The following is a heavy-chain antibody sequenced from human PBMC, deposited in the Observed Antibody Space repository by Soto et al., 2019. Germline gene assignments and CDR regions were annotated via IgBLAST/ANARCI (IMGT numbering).Heavy chain of an antibody. D-gene: IGHD6-6*01. J-gene: IGHJ4*02. Sequence: QVQLVQSGAEVKKPGASVKVSCKTSGYTFITSTIHWLRQAPGQRLEWMGWINPGTGNTKFSQTFQGRVTLTRDTSASTAYLELRSMTSEDTAVFYCAREAGLSSSFYYYEDWGQGTLVTVSS. CDR2: INPGTGNT. CDR3: AREAGLSSSFYYYED. V-gene: IGHV1-3*01. CDR1: GYTFITST.